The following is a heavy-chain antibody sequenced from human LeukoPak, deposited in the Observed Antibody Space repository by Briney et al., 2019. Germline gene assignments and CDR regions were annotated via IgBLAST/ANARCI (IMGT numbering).Heavy chain of an antibody. CDR3: ARFSTVLGSVKYDFWTDDAFDL. Sequence: SVKVSCKASGGSVSSYTINWVRQAPGQGLEWMGGVVPFFGATNYAQKFCGRLTISTDESAATAYMELSSLKSDDTAMYYCARFSTVLGSVKYDFWTDDAFDLWGQGTLVTVSP. D-gene: IGHD3/OR15-3a*01. V-gene: IGHV1-69*05. CDR2: VVPFFGAT. CDR1: GGSVSSYT. J-gene: IGHJ3*01.